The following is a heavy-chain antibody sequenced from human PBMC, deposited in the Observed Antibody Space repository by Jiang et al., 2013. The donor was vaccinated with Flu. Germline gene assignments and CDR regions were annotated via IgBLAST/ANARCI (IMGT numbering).Heavy chain of an antibody. Sequence: VQLVESGGGVVQPGRSLRLSCAASGFTFSSYGMHWVRQAPGKGLEWVAVISYDGSNKYYADSVKGRFTISRDNSKNTLYLQMNSLRAEDTAVYYCAKEDWRAWFDPWGQGTLVTVSS. V-gene: IGHV3-30*18. CDR3: AKEDWRAWFDP. CDR2: ISYDGSNK. CDR1: GFTFSSYG. J-gene: IGHJ5*02. D-gene: IGHD2-21*01.